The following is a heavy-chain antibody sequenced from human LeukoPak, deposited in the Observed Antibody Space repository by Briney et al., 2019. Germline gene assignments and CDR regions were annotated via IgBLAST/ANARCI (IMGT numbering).Heavy chain of an antibody. J-gene: IGHJ3*02. D-gene: IGHD4-23*01. CDR2: IYYSGST. CDR1: GGSISSYY. Sequence: SETLSLTCTVSGGSISSYYWSWIRQPPGKGLEWIGYIYYSGSTNYNPSLKSRVTISVDTSKNQFSLKLSSVTAADTAVYYCARGPILYGGNSLYAFDIWGQGTMVTVSS. V-gene: IGHV4-59*08. CDR3: ARGPILYGGNSLYAFDI.